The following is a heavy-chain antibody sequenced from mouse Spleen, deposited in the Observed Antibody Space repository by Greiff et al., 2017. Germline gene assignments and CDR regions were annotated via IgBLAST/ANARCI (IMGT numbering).Heavy chain of an antibody. J-gene: IGHJ2*01. V-gene: IGHV5-17*02. CDR1: GFTFSSFG. D-gene: IGHD4-1*01. CDR3: ARSRTGLDY. CDR2: ISSGSSTI. Sequence: EVQLVESGGGLVQPGGSRKLSCAASGFTFSSFGMHWVRQAPEKGLEWVAYISSGSSTIYYADTVKGRFTISRDNPKNTLFLQMTSLRSEDTAMYYCARSRTGLDYWGQGTTLTVSS.